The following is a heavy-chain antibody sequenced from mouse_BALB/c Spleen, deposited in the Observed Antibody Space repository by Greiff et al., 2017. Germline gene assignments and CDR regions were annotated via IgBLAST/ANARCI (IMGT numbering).Heavy chain of an antibody. CDR2: INPSSGYT. Sequence: QVQLQQSAAELARPGASVKMSCKASGYTFTSYTMHWVNQRPGQGLEWIGYINPSSGYTEYNQKFKDKTTLTADKSSSTAYMQLSSLTSEDSAVYYYARSSLLRLRCSYFDYWGQGTTLTVSS. D-gene: IGHD1-2*01. CDR1: GYTFTSYT. CDR3: ARSSLLRLRCSYFDY. J-gene: IGHJ2*01. V-gene: IGHV1-4*02.